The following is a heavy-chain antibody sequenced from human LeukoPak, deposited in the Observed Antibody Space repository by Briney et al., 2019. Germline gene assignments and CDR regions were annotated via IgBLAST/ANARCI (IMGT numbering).Heavy chain of an antibody. CDR2: TYYSGST. J-gene: IGHJ3*02. Sequence: PSETLSLTCTVSGGSISSGDYYWSWIRQPPGKGLEWIGYTYYSGSTYYNPSLESRVTISVDTSKNQFTLKLTSVTAADTAMYYCARRNDFDIWGPGTMVTVSS. V-gene: IGHV4-30-4*01. CDR1: GGSISSGDYY. CDR3: ARRNDFDI.